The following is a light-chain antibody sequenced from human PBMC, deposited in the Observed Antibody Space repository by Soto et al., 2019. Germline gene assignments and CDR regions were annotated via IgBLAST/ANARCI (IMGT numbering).Light chain of an antibody. Sequence: QSALTQPASVSGSPGQSITISCTGTSSDVGGYNYVSWYQQHPGKAPKLMIYDVSHRPSGVSNRFSGSKSGNTASLTISGLQADVEADYYCSSYTSSSTRVFGGGTQLTVL. CDR3: SSYTSSSTRV. J-gene: IGLJ2*01. V-gene: IGLV2-14*01. CDR2: DVS. CDR1: SSDVGGYNY.